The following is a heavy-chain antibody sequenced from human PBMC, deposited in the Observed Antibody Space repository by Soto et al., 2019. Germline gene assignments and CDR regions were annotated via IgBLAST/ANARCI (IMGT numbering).Heavy chain of an antibody. Sequence: SPTLSLTCAISGDSVSSNSAAWNWIRQSPSRGLEWLGRTYYRSKWYNDYAVSVKSRITINPDTSKNQFSLQLNSVTPEDTAVYYCARGFVVVVGSCYYCYYMDVWGKGSTVTVSS. J-gene: IGHJ6*03. D-gene: IGHD2-15*01. CDR1: GDSVSSNSAA. CDR2: TYYRSKWYN. CDR3: ARGFVVVVGSCYYCYYMDV. V-gene: IGHV6-1*01.